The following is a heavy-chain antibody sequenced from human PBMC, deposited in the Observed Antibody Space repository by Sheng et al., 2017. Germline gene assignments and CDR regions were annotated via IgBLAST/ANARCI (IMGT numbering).Heavy chain of an antibody. CDR1: GGSFSGYY. D-gene: IGHD3-3*01. V-gene: IGHV4-34*01. Sequence: QVQLQQWGAGLLKPSETLSLTCAVYGGSFSGYYWSWIRQPPGKGLEWIGEINHSGSTNYNPSLKSRVTISVDTSKNQFSLKLSSVTAADTAVYYCARGLDFWSGFVSLGYYYYMDVWGKGPRSPSP. CDR2: INHSGST. J-gene: IGHJ6*03. CDR3: ARGLDFWSGFVSLGYYYYMDV.